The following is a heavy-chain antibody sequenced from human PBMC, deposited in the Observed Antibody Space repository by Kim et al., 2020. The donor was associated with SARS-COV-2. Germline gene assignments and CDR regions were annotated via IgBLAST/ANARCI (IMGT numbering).Heavy chain of an antibody. D-gene: IGHD6-19*01. CDR2: ISSRSVI. J-gene: IGHJ4*02. CDR1: GFTFSSHS. V-gene: IGHV3-48*02. CDR3: ERDREQWLGVCDY. Sequence: GGSLRLSCAASGFTFSSHSMNWVRQAPGKGLEWVSYISSRSVIYYADSVRGRFTISRDNAKNSLYLQLNSLRDEDTAVYYCERDREQWLGVCDYWGQGTLVTVSS.